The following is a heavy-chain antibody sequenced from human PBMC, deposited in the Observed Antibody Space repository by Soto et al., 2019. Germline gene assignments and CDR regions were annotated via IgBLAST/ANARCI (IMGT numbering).Heavy chain of an antibody. CDR3: VRGGGGGLLDP. D-gene: IGHD2-15*01. Sequence: GGSLRLSCAGSGFTFGDSYMSWIRQAPGKGLEWLSYISPGSRYPAYADSVKGRFTISRDNAKRSLYLQMMSLTAEETAIYYCVRGGGGGLLDPWGQGTMVTVS. CDR2: ISPGSRYP. CDR1: GFTFGDSY. V-gene: IGHV3-11*06. J-gene: IGHJ5*02.